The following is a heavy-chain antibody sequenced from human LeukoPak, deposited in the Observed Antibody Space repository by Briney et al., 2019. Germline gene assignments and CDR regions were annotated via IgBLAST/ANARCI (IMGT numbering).Heavy chain of an antibody. CDR2: IIPILGIA. Sequence: ASVKVSCKASGGTFSSYAISWVRQAPGQGLEWMGRIIPILGIANYAQKFQGRVTITADKSTSTDYMELSSLRSEDTAVYYCARDELMYQLPPSVSYYWGQGTLVTVSS. CDR1: GGTFSSYA. D-gene: IGHD2-2*01. J-gene: IGHJ4*02. CDR3: ARDELMYQLPPSVSYY. V-gene: IGHV1-69*04.